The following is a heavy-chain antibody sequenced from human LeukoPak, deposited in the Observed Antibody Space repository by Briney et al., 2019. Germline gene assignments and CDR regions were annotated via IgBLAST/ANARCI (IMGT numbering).Heavy chain of an antibody. CDR1: GYTFTSYY. Sequence: ASVKVSCKTSGYTFTSYYMHWVRQATGQGLEWMGWMNPNSGNTGYAQKFQGRVTITRNTSISTAYMELSSLRSEDTAVYYCARGGLPLDYWGQGTLVTVSS. V-gene: IGHV1-8*03. CDR3: ARGGLPLDY. CDR2: MNPNSGNT. J-gene: IGHJ4*02.